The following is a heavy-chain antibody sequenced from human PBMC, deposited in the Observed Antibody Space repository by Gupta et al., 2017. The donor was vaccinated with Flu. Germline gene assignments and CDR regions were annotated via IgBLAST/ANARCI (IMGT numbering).Heavy chain of an antibody. V-gene: IGHV5-51*01. CDR2: IYPGDSET. J-gene: IGHJ4*02. D-gene: IGHD6-19*01. CDR3: TSNIAVNITWRHY. Sequence: FSNYWIGWVREMPGKGLEWMGLIYPGDSETKYTPAFQGQVTISDDESISKDDLQWKRRKDYDTAMYYCTSNIAVNITWRHYWGEGTQVTVSS. CDR1: FSNYW.